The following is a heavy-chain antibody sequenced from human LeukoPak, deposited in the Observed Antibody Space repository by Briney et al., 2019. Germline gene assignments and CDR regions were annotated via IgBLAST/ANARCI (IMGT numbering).Heavy chain of an antibody. CDR1: GYTFTAYY. CDR2: INPNSGGT. Sequence: APVEVSCKASGYTFTAYYMHWVRQAPGQGLEWMGWINPNSGGTNYAQKFQGRVAMTRDTSISTAYMELSRLRSDDTAVYYCARDYYDSSGFGAFDIWGQGTMVTVSS. CDR3: ARDYYDSSGFGAFDI. J-gene: IGHJ3*02. V-gene: IGHV1-2*02. D-gene: IGHD3-22*01.